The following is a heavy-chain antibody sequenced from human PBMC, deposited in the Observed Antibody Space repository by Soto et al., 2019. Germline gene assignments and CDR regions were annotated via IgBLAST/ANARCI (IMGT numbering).Heavy chain of an antibody. D-gene: IGHD2-2*01. CDR1: GFPFSSYS. CDR2: ISSGGSTI. V-gene: IGHV3-48*01. Sequence: EVQLVESGVGLVQPGGSLRLSCAASGFPFSSYSMNWVRQAPGKGLEWISYISSGGSTIYYADSVKGRFTISRDNAQNSLYLQMNSLRAEDTAVYFCARKYQLPDYWGQGTLVTVSS. J-gene: IGHJ4*02. CDR3: ARKYQLPDY.